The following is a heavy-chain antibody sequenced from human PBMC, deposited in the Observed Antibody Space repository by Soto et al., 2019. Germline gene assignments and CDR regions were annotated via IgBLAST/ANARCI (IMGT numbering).Heavy chain of an antibody. D-gene: IGHD2-2*01. Sequence: SETLSLTCAVSGGSISSGGYYWTWIRQPPGKGLEWIGYIYYSGSTNYDPSLKSRVTMSIDTSKNQFSLKLSSVTAADTAVYYCARAFGSTMPSLFWGQGTLVTVSS. CDR3: ARAFGSTMPSLF. CDR1: GGSISSGGYY. CDR2: IYYSGST. J-gene: IGHJ4*02. V-gene: IGHV4-61*08.